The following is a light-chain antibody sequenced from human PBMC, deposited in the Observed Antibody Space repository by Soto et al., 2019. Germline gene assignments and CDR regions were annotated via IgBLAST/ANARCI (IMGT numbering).Light chain of an antibody. CDR2: AVR. CDR3: SSFTISSTQL. Sequence: QSALTQPASVSGSPGQSITISCTGTSSDVGANNYVSWYQHHPGKAPKLIIYAVRNRPSGVSGRFSGSKSGSTASLTIFGIQPEDEADYYCSSFTISSTQLFGGATKLTVL. V-gene: IGLV2-14*01. J-gene: IGLJ2*01. CDR1: SSDVGANNY.